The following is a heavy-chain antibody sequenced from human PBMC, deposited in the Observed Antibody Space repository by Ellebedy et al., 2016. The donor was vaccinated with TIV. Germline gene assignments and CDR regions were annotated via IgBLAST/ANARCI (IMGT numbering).Heavy chain of an antibody. CDR1: GGTFSSYA. V-gene: IGHV1-69*05. D-gene: IGHD3-10*01. J-gene: IGHJ5*02. Sequence: AAPVKVSCKASGGTFSSYAISWVRQAPGQGLEWMGGIIPIFGTANYAQKFQGRVTITRNTSISTAYMELSSLRSEDTAVYYCARGRKVRGYNWFDPWGQGTLVTVSS. CDR2: IIPIFGTA. CDR3: ARGRKVRGYNWFDP.